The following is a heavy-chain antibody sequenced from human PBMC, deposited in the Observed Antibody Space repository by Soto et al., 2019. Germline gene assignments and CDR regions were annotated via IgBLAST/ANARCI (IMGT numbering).Heavy chain of an antibody. CDR1: GGTFSSSA. CDR2: IIPTFGTA. D-gene: IGHD6-19*01. CDR3: ARSETAGHRGFDI. Sequence: QVQLVQSGAEMREPGSSVKVSCKASGGTFSSSAINWLRQAPGQGPEWMGGIIPTFGTANYIEKFRGRVTITADTSTSTAYMEVSSLTSEDPAMYSCARSETAGHRGFDIWGQGTMVTVSS. J-gene: IGHJ3*02. V-gene: IGHV1-69*06.